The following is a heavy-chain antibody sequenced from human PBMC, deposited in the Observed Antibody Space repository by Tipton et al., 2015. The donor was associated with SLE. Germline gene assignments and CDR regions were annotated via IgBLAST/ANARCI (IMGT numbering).Heavy chain of an antibody. CDR3: AKGHSWNYEDWYFDL. CDR2: ISATTGST. J-gene: IGHJ2*01. D-gene: IGHD1-7*01. V-gene: IGHV3-23*01. CDR1: GFTFDGYA. Sequence: SLRLSCAASGFTFDGYAMNWVRQAPGKGLEWVSSISATTGSTYYADSVRGRFTISRDDSNNTLFLQMNSLRAEDTAVYHCAKGHSWNYEDWYFDLWGRGALVTVSS.